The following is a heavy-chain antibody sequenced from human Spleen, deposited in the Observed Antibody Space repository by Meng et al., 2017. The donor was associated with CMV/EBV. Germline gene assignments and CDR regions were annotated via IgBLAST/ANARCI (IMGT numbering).Heavy chain of an antibody. CDR1: GGSVNSHSFY. CDR2: VYYRGNT. J-gene: IGHJ5*02. Sequence: GSLRLSCTVSGGSVNSHSFYWSWIRQSPGKGLEWIGYVYYRGNTDYNPSLKNRVTMSVDTSKNQFSLRLSSVTAADTAVYYCAKGYSFYRAWGQGTLVTVSS. V-gene: IGHV4-61*01. D-gene: IGHD5-18*01. CDR3: AKGYSFYRA.